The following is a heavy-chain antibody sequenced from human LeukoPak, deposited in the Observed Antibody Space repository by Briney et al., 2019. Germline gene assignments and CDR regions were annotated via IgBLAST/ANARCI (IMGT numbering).Heavy chain of an antibody. D-gene: IGHD3-10*01. CDR2: ISYDGSNK. J-gene: IGHJ4*02. CDR1: GFTFSNYE. V-gene: IGHV3-30*04. Sequence: GGSLRLSCAASGFTFSNYEMNWVRLAPGKGLEWVAVISYDGSNKYYADSVKGRFTISRDNSKNTLYLQMNSLRAEDTAVYYCARAPWFWGQGTLVTVSS. CDR3: ARAPWF.